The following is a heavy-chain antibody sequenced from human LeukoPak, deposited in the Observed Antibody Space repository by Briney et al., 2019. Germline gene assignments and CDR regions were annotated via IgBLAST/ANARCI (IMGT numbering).Heavy chain of an antibody. Sequence: PGGSLRLSCAASGFTFSSYAMSWVRQAPGKGLEWVSAISGSGGSTYYADSVKGRLTISRDTSKNTLYLQMNRLRGEDTAVYYCAIPPAYYSSSWYYFDYWGQGTLVTVSS. CDR3: AIPPAYYSSSWYYFDY. CDR1: GFTFSSYA. D-gene: IGHD6-13*01. J-gene: IGHJ4*02. CDR2: ISGSGGST. V-gene: IGHV3-23*01.